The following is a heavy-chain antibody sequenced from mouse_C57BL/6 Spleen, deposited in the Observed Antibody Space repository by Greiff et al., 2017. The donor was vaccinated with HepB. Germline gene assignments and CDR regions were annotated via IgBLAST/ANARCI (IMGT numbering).Heavy chain of an antibody. Sequence: VQLQESGAELVKPGASVKISCKASGYAFSSYWMNWVKQRPGKGLEWIGQIYPGDGDTNYNGKFKGKATLTADKSSSTAYMQLSSLTSEDSAVYFCAREVYGSSLFAYWGQRTLVTVSA. CDR1: GYAFSSYW. J-gene: IGHJ3*01. D-gene: IGHD1-1*01. CDR2: IYPGDGDT. CDR3: AREVYGSSLFAY. V-gene: IGHV1-80*01.